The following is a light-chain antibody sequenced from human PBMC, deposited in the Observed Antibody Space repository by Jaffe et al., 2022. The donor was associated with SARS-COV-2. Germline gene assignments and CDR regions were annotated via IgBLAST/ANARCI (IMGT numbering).Light chain of an antibody. Sequence: DIQMTQSPSSLSASVGDRVTITCRASQSISSWLAWYQHKPGTAPKSLIFAASSLQSGVPSRFSGSGSGTEFTLTITSLQPEDFATYYCQQYNDYPLTFGGGTKVEIK. J-gene: IGKJ4*01. CDR2: AAS. V-gene: IGKV1D-16*01. CDR1: QSISSW. CDR3: QQYNDYPLT.